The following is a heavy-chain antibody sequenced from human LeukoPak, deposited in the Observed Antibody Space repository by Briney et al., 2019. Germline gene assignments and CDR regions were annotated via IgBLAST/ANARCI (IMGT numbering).Heavy chain of an antibody. CDR2: LHHSGIT. Sequence: SETLSLTCTVSGGSISSYYWGWIRQPPGKGLEWIATLHHSGITYYNPSLKSRVTVSADTSKNQFSLKLTSATAADTAVYYCARLDVVVVPSASFDNWGQGTLVTVSS. CDR3: ARLDVVVVPSASFDN. CDR1: GGSISSYY. J-gene: IGHJ4*02. D-gene: IGHD2-2*01. V-gene: IGHV4-39*01.